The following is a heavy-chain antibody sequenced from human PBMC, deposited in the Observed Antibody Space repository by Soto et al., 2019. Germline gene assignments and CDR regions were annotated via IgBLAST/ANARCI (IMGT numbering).Heavy chain of an antibody. V-gene: IGHV3-23*01. CDR3: AKGVLSFHYGMEV. D-gene: IGHD3-10*01. Sequence: AGGSLRLSCATSGFTFNTYPMTWVRQAPGKGLEWVPSISSTAGRTSSYADSVKGRFAISRDFSDNTLYLQRNNLRVDHTPVYFCAKGVLSFHYGMEVWGQGTTVTVSS. J-gene: IGHJ6*02. CDR2: ISSTAGRTS. CDR1: GFTFNTYP.